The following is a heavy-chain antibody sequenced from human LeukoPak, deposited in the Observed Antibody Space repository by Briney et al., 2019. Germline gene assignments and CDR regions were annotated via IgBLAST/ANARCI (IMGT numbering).Heavy chain of an antibody. CDR3: ARTWIQPGLGFHYYYYYMDV. J-gene: IGHJ6*03. Sequence: GESLKISCKGSGYSFTSYWIGWVRQMPGKGLEWMGIIYPGDSDTRYSPSFQGQVTISADRSISTAYLQWSSLKASDTAMYYCARTWIQPGLGFHYYYYYMDVWGKGTTVTVSS. CDR1: GYSFTSYW. V-gene: IGHV5-51*01. CDR2: IYPGDSDT. D-gene: IGHD5-18*01.